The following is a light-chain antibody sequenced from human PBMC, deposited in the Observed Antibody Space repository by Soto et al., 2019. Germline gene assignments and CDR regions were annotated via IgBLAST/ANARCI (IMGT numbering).Light chain of an antibody. Sequence: AIQMTQSPSSLSASVGDRVAISCLASQDIRNTLAWYQQKPGEAPKLLIFAASNLQSGVPSRFSGSGSVTDFTLAITGLQPEDFATYYCQQSYSTLLTFGPGTKVDI. CDR2: AAS. CDR3: QQSYSTLLT. CDR1: QDIRNT. J-gene: IGKJ3*01. V-gene: IGKV1-6*01.